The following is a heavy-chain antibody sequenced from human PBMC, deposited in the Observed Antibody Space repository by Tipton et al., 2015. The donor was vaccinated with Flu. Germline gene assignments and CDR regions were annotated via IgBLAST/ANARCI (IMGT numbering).Heavy chain of an antibody. J-gene: IGHJ5*02. Sequence: TLSLTCALYGGSFSGYYWSWIRQSPGKGLEWIGEVNHSGSTNYNPSLKSRVTISVDTSKKQSPLNLSSVTAADTAVYYCASHDYGDYHWFDPWGQGRRVAVSS. V-gene: IGHV4-34*01. CDR3: ASHDYGDYHWFDP. CDR2: VNHSGST. CDR1: GGSFSGYY. D-gene: IGHD4-17*01.